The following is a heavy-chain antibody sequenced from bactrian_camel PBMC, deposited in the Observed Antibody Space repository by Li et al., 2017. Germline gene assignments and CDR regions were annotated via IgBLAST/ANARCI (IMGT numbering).Heavy chain of an antibody. CDR3: RLVPFWTPASRSRGCSVDSKMGY. D-gene: IGHD3*01. CDR1: GYTGSGGC. CDR2: IDTDGGT. V-gene: IGHV3S57*01. Sequence: QVQLVESGGGAVQAGRSLNLSCEAHGYTGSGGCKGWFRQSPGKRERREAVATIDTDGGTFYADSVKGRFTVSHSQDTAKNTVTVYLQMNNLKPEDTGMYYYRLVPFWTPASRSRGCSVDSKMGYWGQGTQVTVS. J-gene: IGHJ4*01.